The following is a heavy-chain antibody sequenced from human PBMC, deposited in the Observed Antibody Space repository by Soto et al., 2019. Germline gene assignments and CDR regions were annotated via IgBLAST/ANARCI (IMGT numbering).Heavy chain of an antibody. D-gene: IGHD3-10*01. Sequence: GESLKISWQVSGYNFNRYWVAWVRQTPGKGLEWIGMFYPGYSNTRYSPSFQSQVTLSVDKSITTAYLQWDSLKGSDTGVYYCARRKYGTSSGHYYRVEAWGQGTAVTVSS. CDR1: GYNFNRYW. J-gene: IGHJ6*02. CDR2: FYPGYSNT. V-gene: IGHV5-51*01. CDR3: ARRKYGTSSGHYYRVEA.